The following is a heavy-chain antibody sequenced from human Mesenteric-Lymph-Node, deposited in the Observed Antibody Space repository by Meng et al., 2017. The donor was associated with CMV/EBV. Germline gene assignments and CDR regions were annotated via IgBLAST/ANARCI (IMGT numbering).Heavy chain of an antibody. D-gene: IGHD2-2*01. V-gene: IGHV4-39*07. CDR2: IYYSGST. Sequence: GSLRLSCTVSGGSVSSGSYYWGWIRQPPGKGLEWIGSIYYSGSTYYNPSLKSRVTISVDTSKNQFSLKLSSVTAADTAVYYCARDGVVPAAIESYYFDYWGQGTLVTVSS. CDR3: ARDGVVPAAIESYYFDY. J-gene: IGHJ4*02. CDR1: GGSVSSGSYY.